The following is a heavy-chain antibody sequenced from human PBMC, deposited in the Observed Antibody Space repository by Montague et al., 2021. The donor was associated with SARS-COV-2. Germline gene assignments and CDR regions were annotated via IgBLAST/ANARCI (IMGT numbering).Heavy chain of an antibody. J-gene: IGHJ6*02. CDR3: TSGGEGNYNGMDV. CDR1: GDSVSRNSAT. V-gene: IGHV6-1*01. Sequence: CAISGDSVSRNSATWNWVRQSPSRGLEWLGRTYYRSKWYNDYAVSVRGRVTINPDTSKNQFSLQLNSVTPEDTAIYYCTSGGEGNYNGMDVWGQGTTVTVSS. D-gene: IGHD3-10*01. CDR2: TYYRSKWYN.